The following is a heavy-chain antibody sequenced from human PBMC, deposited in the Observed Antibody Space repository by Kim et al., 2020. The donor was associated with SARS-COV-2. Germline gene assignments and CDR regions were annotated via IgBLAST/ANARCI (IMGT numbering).Heavy chain of an antibody. J-gene: IGHJ4*02. CDR3: ARDYYDSSGYYYPFDY. CDR2: IIPILGIA. Sequence: SVKVSCKASGGTFSSYAISWVRQAPGQGLEWMGRIIPILGIANYAQKFQGRVTITADKSTSTAYMELSSLRSEDTAVYYCARDYYDSSGYYYPFDYWGQGTLVTVSS. CDR1: GGTFSSYA. D-gene: IGHD3-22*01. V-gene: IGHV1-69*04.